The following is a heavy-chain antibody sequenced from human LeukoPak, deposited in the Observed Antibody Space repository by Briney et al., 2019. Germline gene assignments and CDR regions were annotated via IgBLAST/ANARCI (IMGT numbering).Heavy chain of an antibody. J-gene: IGHJ6*04. CDR3: AKGHGSSPSGMDV. CDR1: GFTFSSYG. Sequence: GGSLRLSCAASGFTFSSYGMHWVRQAPGKGLEWVAVISYDGSNKYYADSVKGRFTISRDNSKNTLYLQMNSLRAEDTAVYYCAKGHGSSPSGMDVWGKGTTVTVSS. V-gene: IGHV3-30*18. CDR2: ISYDGSNK.